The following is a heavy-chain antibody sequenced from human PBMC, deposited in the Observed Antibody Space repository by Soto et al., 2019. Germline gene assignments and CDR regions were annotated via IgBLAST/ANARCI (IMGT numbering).Heavy chain of an antibody. CDR1: GYTFTGYY. CDR2: INPNSGGT. D-gene: IGHD1-26*01. Sequence: ASVKVSCKASGYTFTGYYMHWVRQAPGQGLEWMGWINPNSGGTNYAQKFQGRVTMTRDTSISTAYMELSRLRSDDTAVYYCARIIQGWEIIGSPNDAFDIWGQGTMVTVSS. J-gene: IGHJ3*02. V-gene: IGHV1-2*02. CDR3: ARIIQGWEIIGSPNDAFDI.